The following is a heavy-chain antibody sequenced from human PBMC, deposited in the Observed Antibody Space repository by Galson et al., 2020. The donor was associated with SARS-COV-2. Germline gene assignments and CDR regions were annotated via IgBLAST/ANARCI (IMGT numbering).Heavy chain of an antibody. CDR3: ARGFPVSSWYVHYCYGMDV. V-gene: IGHV4-34*01. Sequence: SETLSLTCAVYGGFFSGYYWSWIRQPPGKGLEWIGEINHSGSTNYNPSLKSRVTISVDTSKNQFSLKLSSVTAADTAVYYCARGFPVSSWYVHYCYGMDVWGQGTTVTVSS. CDR2: INHSGST. CDR1: GGFFSGYY. J-gene: IGHJ6*02. D-gene: IGHD6-13*01.